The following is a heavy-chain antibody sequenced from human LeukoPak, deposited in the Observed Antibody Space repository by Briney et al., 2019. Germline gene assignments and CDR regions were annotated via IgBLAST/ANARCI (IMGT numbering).Heavy chain of an antibody. CDR3: ARSGEDYFDY. CDR1: GGSFSGYY. J-gene: IGHJ4*02. CDR2: IYYSGST. D-gene: IGHD3-10*01. Sequence: SETLSLTCAVYGGSFSGYYWSWIRQPPGKGLEWIGYIYYSGSTNYNPSLKSRVTISVDTSKNQFSLKLSSVTAADTAVYYCARSGEDYFDYWGQGTLVTVSS. V-gene: IGHV4-59*08.